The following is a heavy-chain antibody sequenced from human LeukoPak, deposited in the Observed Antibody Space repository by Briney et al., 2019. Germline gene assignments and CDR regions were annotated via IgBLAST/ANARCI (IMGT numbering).Heavy chain of an antibody. Sequence: QPGGSLRLSCAASGFTFSSYGMSWVRQAPGKGLEWVSTISGSGGTTYYADSVRGRFTVSRDNAKNTLYLQMNSLRAEDTAVYYCARDEGNGYGYWGQGTLVTVSS. V-gene: IGHV3-23*01. J-gene: IGHJ4*02. CDR3: ARDEGNGYGY. D-gene: IGHD5-18*01. CDR1: GFTFSSYG. CDR2: ISGSGGTT.